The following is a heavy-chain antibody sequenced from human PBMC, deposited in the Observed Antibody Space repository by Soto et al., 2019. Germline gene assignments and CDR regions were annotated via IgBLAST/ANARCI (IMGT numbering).Heavy chain of an antibody. D-gene: IGHD2-2*01. CDR2: IKQDGSEK. J-gene: IGHJ2*01. CDR1: GFTFSSYW. Sequence: EVQLVESGGGLVQPGGSLRLSCAASGFTFSSYWMSWVRQAPGKGLEWVANIKQDGSEKYYVDSVKGRFTISRDNAKSSLCLQIDSLRAEATAVYYCARGRQPAARNCWYFDLWGRGTLVTVSS. V-gene: IGHV3-7*04. CDR3: ARGRQPAARNCWYFDL.